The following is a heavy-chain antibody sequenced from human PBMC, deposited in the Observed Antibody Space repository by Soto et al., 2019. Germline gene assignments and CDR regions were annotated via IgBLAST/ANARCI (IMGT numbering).Heavy chain of an antibody. CDR2: ISFDGSEK. D-gene: IGHD1-26*01. J-gene: IGHJ3*02. Sequence: QVQLVESGGGVVQPGRSLRLSCAAYGFTFSIYGMHWVRHAPGKGLEWVAMISFDGSEKYYTDSVKGRFHISRDSSKNTMYLQMDSLRVEDTAVYYCARDRRLYYSDAFDIWGQGTTVTVSS. V-gene: IGHV3-30*03. CDR3: ARDRRLYYSDAFDI. CDR1: GFTFSIYG.